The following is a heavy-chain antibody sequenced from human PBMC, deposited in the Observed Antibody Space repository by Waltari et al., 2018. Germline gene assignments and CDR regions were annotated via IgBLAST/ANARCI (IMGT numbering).Heavy chain of an antibody. V-gene: IGHV4-59*11. Sequence: QVQLQESGPGLVKPSETLSLTCTVSGGSISSHYWSWIRQPPGKGLEWIGYIYYSGSTNYNPSLKSRVTISVDTSKNQFSLKLSSVTAADTAVYYCARGRVLRMAPSAFDIWGQGTMVTVSS. CDR1: GGSISSHY. CDR2: IYYSGST. CDR3: ARGRVLRMAPSAFDI. D-gene: IGHD3-3*01. J-gene: IGHJ3*02.